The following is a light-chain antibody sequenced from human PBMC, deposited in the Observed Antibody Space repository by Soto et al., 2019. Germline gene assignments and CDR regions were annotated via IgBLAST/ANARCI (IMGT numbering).Light chain of an antibody. V-gene: IGKV1-6*01. Sequence: IQMTQSPSSLSASVGDRVTITCRASQGIRSYLAWYQHKPGKVPKLLIYAASNLQSGVPSRFRGSRSGTEFTLTVSSLQPEDFATYYCLQDHDDSWTFGQGTKVDI. CDR3: LQDHDDSWT. CDR2: AAS. J-gene: IGKJ1*01. CDR1: QGIRSY.